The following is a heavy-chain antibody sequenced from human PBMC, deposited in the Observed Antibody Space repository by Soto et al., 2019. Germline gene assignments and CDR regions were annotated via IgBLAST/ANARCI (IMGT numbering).Heavy chain of an antibody. CDR3: ARAAAGTGYFYYGMDV. CDR1: GFAFSSYA. Sequence: GGSLRLSCAASGFAFSSYAMSWVRQAPGKGLEWVSAISGSGTTAYYADSVKGRFIFSRDNPKNTMYLQMNSLRAEDTAVYFCARAAAGTGYFYYGMDVWGQGTTVTVSS. J-gene: IGHJ6*02. D-gene: IGHD6-13*01. V-gene: IGHV3-23*01. CDR2: ISGSGTTA.